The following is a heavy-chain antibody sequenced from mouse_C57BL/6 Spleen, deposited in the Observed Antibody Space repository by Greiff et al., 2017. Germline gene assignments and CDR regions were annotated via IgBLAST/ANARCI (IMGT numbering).Heavy chain of an antibody. CDR3: TRTPLFITTVVADYFDY. Sequence: DVKLVESGEGLVKPGGSLKLSCAASGFTFSSYAMSWVRQTPEKRLEWVAYISSGGDYIYYADTVKGRFTISRDNARNTLYLQMSSLKSEDTAMYYCTRTPLFITTVVADYFDYWGQGTTLTVSS. D-gene: IGHD1-1*01. V-gene: IGHV5-9-1*02. CDR1: GFTFSSYA. J-gene: IGHJ2*01. CDR2: ISSGGDYI.